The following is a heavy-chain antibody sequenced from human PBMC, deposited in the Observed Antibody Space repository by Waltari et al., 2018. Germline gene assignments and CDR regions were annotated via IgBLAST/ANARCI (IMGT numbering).Heavy chain of an antibody. CDR2: IWYDGSNK. D-gene: IGHD2-21*02. J-gene: IGHJ6*02. Sequence: QVQLVESGGGVVQPGRSLRLSCAASGFTFRSYGMHWVRQAPGKGLEWVAVIWYDGSNKYYTDSVKGRFTISRDNSKNTLYLQMNSLRAEDTAVYYCARDRELVVTADYYYYGMDVWGQGTTVTVSS. CDR3: ARDRELVVTADYYYYGMDV. CDR1: GFTFRSYG. V-gene: IGHV3-33*01.